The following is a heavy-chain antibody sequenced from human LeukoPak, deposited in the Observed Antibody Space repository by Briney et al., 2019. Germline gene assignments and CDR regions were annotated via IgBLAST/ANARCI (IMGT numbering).Heavy chain of an antibody. CDR3: ARIPGDGGYDYGSSDY. V-gene: IGHV1-2*02. CDR2: INPNSGGT. J-gene: IGHJ4*02. CDR1: GYTFTGYY. Sequence: GASVKVSCKASGYTFTGYYMHWVRQAPGQGLEWMGWINPNSGGTNYAQKFQGRVTMTRDTSISTAYMELSRLRSDDTAVYYCARIPGDGGYDYGSSDYWGQGTLVTVSS. D-gene: IGHD5-12*01.